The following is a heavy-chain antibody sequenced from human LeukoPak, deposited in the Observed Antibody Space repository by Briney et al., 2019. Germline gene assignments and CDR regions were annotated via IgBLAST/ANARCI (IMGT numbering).Heavy chain of an antibody. Sequence: SETLSLTCTVSGGSITNHFWSWIRQPPGKGLQWIGHISSTVDARYSSSLRSRVTVSLDTSKSQFSLHLKYVTAADTAVYFCARFSSGCRGASCYLNAWGQGTLVTVSS. V-gene: IGHV4-59*11. D-gene: IGHD2-2*01. J-gene: IGHJ4*02. CDR1: GGSITNHF. CDR2: ISSTVDA. CDR3: ARFSSGCRGASCYLNA.